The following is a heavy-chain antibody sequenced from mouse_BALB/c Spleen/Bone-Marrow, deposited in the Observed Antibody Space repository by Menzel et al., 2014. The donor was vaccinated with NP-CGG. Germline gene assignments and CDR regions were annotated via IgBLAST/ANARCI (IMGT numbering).Heavy chain of an antibody. D-gene: IGHD1-1*01. Sequence: VQLQESGAELARPGASVKMSCQASDYTFTRYTMHWEKQRPGQGLEWIGYINPSSAYTNYNQKFKDKATLTADKSSSTAYMQLSSLTSEDSAVYYCTIRYYAMDYWGQGTSVTVSS. CDR3: TIRYYAMDY. CDR2: INPSSAYT. CDR1: DYTFTRYT. V-gene: IGHV1-4*01. J-gene: IGHJ4*01.